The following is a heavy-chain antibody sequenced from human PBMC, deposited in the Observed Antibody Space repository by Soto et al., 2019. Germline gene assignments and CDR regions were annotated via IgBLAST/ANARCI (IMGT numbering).Heavy chain of an antibody. J-gene: IGHJ6*04. CDR1: GDTSGRSS. Sequence: QVHLEQSGADMKKPAASVKVSCKASGDTSGRSSINWVRQAPGQGPEWMGRIAPMSDTAEYAEKFQSRVTFTADTSTNTIFLELSRLTSEDTAIYFCARGGQLRGEMDVWGRGTLVTVSS. D-gene: IGHD1-1*01. V-gene: IGHV1-69*08. CDR2: IAPMSDTA. CDR3: ARGGQLRGEMDV.